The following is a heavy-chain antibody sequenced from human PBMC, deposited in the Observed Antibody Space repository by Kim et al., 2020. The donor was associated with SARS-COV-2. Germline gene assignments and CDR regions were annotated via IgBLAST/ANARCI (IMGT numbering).Heavy chain of an antibody. J-gene: IGHJ6*02. V-gene: IGHV3-23*01. D-gene: IGHD3-10*01. Sequence: GRFTSSRDNSKTTLYLQMNSLRAEDTAVYYCAKANYGSGSYLYYYYGMDVWGQGTTVTVSS. CDR3: AKANYGSGSYLYYYYGMDV.